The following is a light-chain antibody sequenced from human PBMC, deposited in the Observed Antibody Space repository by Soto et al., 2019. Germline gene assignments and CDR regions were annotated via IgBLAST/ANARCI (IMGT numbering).Light chain of an antibody. V-gene: IGKV1-5*01. Sequence: DIQMTQSPSTLSASVGDRVTITCRASQSISSWLAWYQKKPGKAPKLLIYDASNLESGVPSRFSGGGSGTEFTLTISSLQPDDFATYYCQQSNIYPYTFGQGTKLEIK. CDR3: QQSNIYPYT. CDR1: QSISSW. CDR2: DAS. J-gene: IGKJ2*01.